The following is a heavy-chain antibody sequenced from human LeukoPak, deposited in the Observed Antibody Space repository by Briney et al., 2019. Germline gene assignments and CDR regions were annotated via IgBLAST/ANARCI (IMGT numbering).Heavy chain of an antibody. CDR2: IYPGDSDT. Sequence: GESLKISCKGSGYSFTSYWIGWVRQMPGKGLEWMGIIYPGDSDTRYSPSFQGQVTISADKSISTAYLQWSSLKASDTAMYYCARPRKAYCGGDCSSYYFDYWGQGTLVTVSS. J-gene: IGHJ4*02. CDR1: GYSFTSYW. D-gene: IGHD2-21*02. V-gene: IGHV5-51*01. CDR3: ARPRKAYCGGDCSSYYFDY.